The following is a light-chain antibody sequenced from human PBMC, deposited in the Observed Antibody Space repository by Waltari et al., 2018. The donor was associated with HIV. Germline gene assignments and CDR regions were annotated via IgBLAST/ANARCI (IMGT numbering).Light chain of an antibody. Sequence: ETVLTQSPATLSLSPGERAALSCRASQKIGSYLAWYQQKPGQAPRLLIYDASNRATGIAARFSGSGSGTDVTLTISSLEAEDFADYYCQQRTNWPAGSTFGQGTRLEIK. CDR2: DAS. V-gene: IGKV3-11*01. J-gene: IGKJ5*01. CDR3: QQRTNWPAGST. CDR1: QKIGSY.